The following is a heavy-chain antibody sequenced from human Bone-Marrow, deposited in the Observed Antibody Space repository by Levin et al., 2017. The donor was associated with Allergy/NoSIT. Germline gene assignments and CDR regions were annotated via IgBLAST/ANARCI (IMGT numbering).Heavy chain of an antibody. D-gene: IGHD2-2*01. CDR2: MDPNSGNT. CDR1: GGNFRSYG. J-gene: IGHJ4*02. Sequence: ASVKVSCKTFGGNFRSYGINWVRQATGQGLEWMGWMDPNSGNTGYAQKFQGRVTMTRNTSISTAYMELSSLRSEDTAVYYCARASDYAHASYWGQGTLVTVSS. CDR3: ARASDYAHASY. V-gene: IGHV1-8*02.